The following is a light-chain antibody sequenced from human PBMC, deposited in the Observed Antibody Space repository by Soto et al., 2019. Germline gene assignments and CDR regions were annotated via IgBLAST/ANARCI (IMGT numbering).Light chain of an antibody. CDR1: SSDVGSYNL. CDR3: CSYAGSSTWV. Sequence: QSVLTQPASVSGSPGQSITISCTGTSSDVGSYNLVSWYQQHPGKAPKLMIYEGSKRPSGVSNRFSGSKSGNTASLTISGLQAEDEADYYCCSYAGSSTWVFGRGTKVTVL. CDR2: EGS. J-gene: IGLJ3*02. V-gene: IGLV2-23*01.